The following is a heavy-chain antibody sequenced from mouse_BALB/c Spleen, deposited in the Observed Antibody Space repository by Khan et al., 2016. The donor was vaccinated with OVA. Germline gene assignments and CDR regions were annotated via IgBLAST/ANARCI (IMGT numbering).Heavy chain of an antibody. CDR1: GFTFSTYG. V-gene: IGHV5-6*01. J-gene: IGHJ3*01. D-gene: IGHD1-1*01. CDR3: TRLAYYYDSEGLAY. CDR2: VSTGGSYT. Sequence: VQLKESGGDLVKPGGSLKLSCAAPGFTFSTYGMSWVRQAPDKRLEWVATVSTGGSYTYYPDRVKGRFTISRDNAKNTLYLQMSGLRSEDTAMFYCTRLAYYYDSEGLAYWGQGTLVTVSA.